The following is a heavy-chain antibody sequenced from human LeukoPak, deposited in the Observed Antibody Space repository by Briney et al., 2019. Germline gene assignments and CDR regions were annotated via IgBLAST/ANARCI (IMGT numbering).Heavy chain of an antibody. CDR3: ARDGESRGYSYGPMLASDY. Sequence: GGSLRLSCAASGFTFSSYSMNWVRQAPGKGLEWVSSISSSSSYIYYADSVKGRFTISRDNAKNSLYLQMNSLRAEDTAVYYCARDGESRGYSYGPMLASDYWGQGTLVTVSS. V-gene: IGHV3-21*01. CDR2: ISSSSSYI. J-gene: IGHJ4*02. D-gene: IGHD5-18*01. CDR1: GFTFSSYS.